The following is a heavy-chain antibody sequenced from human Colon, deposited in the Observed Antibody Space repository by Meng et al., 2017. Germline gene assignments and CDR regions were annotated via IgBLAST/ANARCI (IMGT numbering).Heavy chain of an antibody. J-gene: IGHJ4*02. CDR1: GGSISSSNW. Sequence: QGEVQWSGPGLGKPSWPLSLTCAVSGGSISSSNWWSWVRQPPGNGLEWIGEIYHSGSTNYNPSLKSRVTISVDKSKNQFSLKLSSVTAADTAVYYCASFPPPGKQWLVTDYWGQGTLVTVSS. D-gene: IGHD6-19*01. CDR2: IYHSGST. CDR3: ASFPPPGKQWLVTDY. V-gene: IGHV4-4*02.